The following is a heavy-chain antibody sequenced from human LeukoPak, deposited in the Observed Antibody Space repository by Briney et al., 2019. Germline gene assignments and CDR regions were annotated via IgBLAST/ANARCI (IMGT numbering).Heavy chain of an antibody. Sequence: SETLSLTCTVSGGSISSYYWSWIRQPPGKGLEWIGYIYYSGSTNYNPSLKSRVTIPVDTSKNQFSLKLGSVTAADTAVYYCAGRPAPDVLRYFDWLPNYYYYGMDVWGQGTTVTVSS. D-gene: IGHD3-9*01. CDR3: AGRPAPDVLRYFDWLPNYYYYGMDV. V-gene: IGHV4-59*01. CDR2: IYYSGST. J-gene: IGHJ6*02. CDR1: GGSISSYY.